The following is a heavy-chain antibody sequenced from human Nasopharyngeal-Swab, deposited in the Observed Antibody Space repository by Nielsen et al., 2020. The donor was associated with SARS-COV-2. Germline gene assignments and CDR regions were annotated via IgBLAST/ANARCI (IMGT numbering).Heavy chain of an antibody. CDR1: GFTFSSYG. D-gene: IGHD4-17*01. J-gene: IGHJ4*02. Sequence: GESLKISCAASGFTFSSYGMHWVRQAPGKGLEWVAVTWYDGSNKYYADSVKGRFTISRDNSKNTLYLQMNSPRAEDTAVYYCARDRASGDSYFDYWGQGTLVTVSS. CDR3: ARDRASGDSYFDY. CDR2: TWYDGSNK. V-gene: IGHV3-33*01.